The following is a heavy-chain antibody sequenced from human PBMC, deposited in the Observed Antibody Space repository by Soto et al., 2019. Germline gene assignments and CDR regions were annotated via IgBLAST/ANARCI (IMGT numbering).Heavy chain of an antibody. Sequence: SETLSLTCTVSGGSITNSNWWSWVRLPPAKGLEWIGDIYHAGSTKYNPSLERRVTISVDTSNSQFALTLASVTAADTAVYFCARGPPIVGNTTPLDSWGQGTLVTVSS. V-gene: IGHV4-4*02. CDR1: GGSITNSNW. D-gene: IGHD1-26*01. J-gene: IGHJ4*02. CDR3: ARGPPIVGNTTPLDS. CDR2: IYHAGST.